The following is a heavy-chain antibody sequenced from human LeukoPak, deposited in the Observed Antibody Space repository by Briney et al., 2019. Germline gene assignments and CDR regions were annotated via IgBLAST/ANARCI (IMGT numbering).Heavy chain of an antibody. CDR2: ICPGDSDA. CDR1: GYRYSNYC. V-gene: IGHV5-51*01. J-gene: IGHJ3*01. D-gene: IGHD3-10*01. CDR3: ARHPIGGYYGGTGAPMDAFDL. Sequence: GESLQISCQGSGYRYSNYCFGWVRRLLGRGLEWMGNICPGDSDARKSPSFRGRVAVSADKSFSTTYLQWNSLKASDTAMYFCARHPIGGYYGGTGAPMDAFDLWGQGTMVTVSS.